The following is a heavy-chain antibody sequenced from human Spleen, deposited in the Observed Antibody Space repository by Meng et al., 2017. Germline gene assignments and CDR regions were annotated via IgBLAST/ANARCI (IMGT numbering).Heavy chain of an antibody. CDR1: GWSFSVYY. V-gene: IGHV4-34*01. CDR2: INHSGST. Sequence: QVQLQESGPGLVRPSGTRSLTCVGPGWSFSVYYWSCIRQPPGKGLEWIGEINHSGSTNYNPSLESRATISVDTSQNNLSLKLSSVTAADSAVYYCARGPTTMAHDFDYWGQGTLVTVSS. J-gene: IGHJ4*02. D-gene: IGHD4-11*01. CDR3: ARGPTTMAHDFDY.